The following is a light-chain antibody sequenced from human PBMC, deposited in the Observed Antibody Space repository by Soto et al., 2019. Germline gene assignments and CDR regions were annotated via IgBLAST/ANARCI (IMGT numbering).Light chain of an antibody. CDR3: QQYNNWPRT. V-gene: IGKV3-15*01. Sequence: EIVMTQSPATLSVSPVERAAVSFRASQSVSSNLAWYQQKPGQAPRLLIYGASTRATGIPARFSGSGSGTEFTLTISSLQSEDFAVYYCQQYNNWPRTFGQGTKVDIK. CDR2: GAS. CDR1: QSVSSN. J-gene: IGKJ1*01.